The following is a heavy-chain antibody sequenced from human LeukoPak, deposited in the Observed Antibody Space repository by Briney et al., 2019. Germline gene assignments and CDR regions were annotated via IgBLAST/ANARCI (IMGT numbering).Heavy chain of an antibody. V-gene: IGHV1-2*02. CDR2: INPNSGGT. CDR1: GYTFTGYY. J-gene: IGHJ4*02. Sequence: ASVKVSCKASGYTFTGYYMHWVRQAPGQGLEWMGWINPNSGGTHYAQKFQGRLTMTRDTSISTAYMELRRLRSDDTAVYYCARVRIILFEVVAGSFDYWGQGTLVTVSS. CDR3: ARVRIILFEVVAGSFDY. D-gene: IGHD2-15*01.